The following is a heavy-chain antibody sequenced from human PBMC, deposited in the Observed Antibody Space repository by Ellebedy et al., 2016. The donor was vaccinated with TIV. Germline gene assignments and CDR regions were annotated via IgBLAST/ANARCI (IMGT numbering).Heavy chain of an antibody. J-gene: IGHJ4*01. CDR1: GFTFRNFW. D-gene: IGHD3-3*02. CDR3: ARGVNHFFGH. Sequence: GESLKISCAASGFTFRNFWMSWVRQAPGKGLEWVANIKEDGSEKHYVDSVEGRFTISRDNANNSLYLQMNSLRAEDTAVYYCARGVNHFFGHWGHGNLVTVSS. CDR2: IKEDGSEK. V-gene: IGHV3-7*03.